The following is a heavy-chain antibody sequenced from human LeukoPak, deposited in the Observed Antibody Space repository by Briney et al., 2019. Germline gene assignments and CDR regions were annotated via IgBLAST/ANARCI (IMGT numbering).Heavy chain of an antibody. CDR1: GGSISSYY. V-gene: IGHV4-59*01. CDR3: ARAPRGPYFFDY. Sequence: SETLSLTCTVSGGSISSYYWSWIRQPPGKGLEWIGYIYYSGSTNYNPSLKSRVTISVDTSKNQFSLKLSPVTAADTAVYYCARAPRGPYFFDYWGQGTLVTVSS. CDR2: IYYSGST. J-gene: IGHJ4*02.